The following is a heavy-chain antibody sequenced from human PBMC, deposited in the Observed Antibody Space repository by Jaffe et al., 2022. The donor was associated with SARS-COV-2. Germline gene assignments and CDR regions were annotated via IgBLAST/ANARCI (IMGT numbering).Heavy chain of an antibody. J-gene: IGHJ6*02. CDR1: GGSISSGSYY. D-gene: IGHD1-1*01. Sequence: QVQLQESGPGLVKPSQTLSLTCTVSGGSISSGSYYWSWIRQPAGKGLEWIGRIYTSGSTNYNPSLKSRVTISVDTSKNQFSLKLSSVTAADTAVYYCARDAPDGYNYPDYYYYGMDVWGQGTTVTVSS. CDR3: ARDAPDGYNYPDYYYYGMDV. V-gene: IGHV4-61*02. CDR2: IYTSGST.